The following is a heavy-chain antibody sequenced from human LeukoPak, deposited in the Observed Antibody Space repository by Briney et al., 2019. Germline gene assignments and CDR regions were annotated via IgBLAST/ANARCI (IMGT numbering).Heavy chain of an antibody. V-gene: IGHV4-59*12. CDR1: GDSISSNY. CDR3: ARKYYYTSGTYYDF. D-gene: IGHD3-10*01. CDR2: IYYSGSA. Sequence: SETLSLTCTVSGDSISSNYWNWIRQPPGKGLEWIGSIYYSGSANYNPSLKSRVTISVDTSKNQFSLNLSSVTAADTAVYYCARKYYYTSGTYYDFWGQGTLVTVSS. J-gene: IGHJ4*02.